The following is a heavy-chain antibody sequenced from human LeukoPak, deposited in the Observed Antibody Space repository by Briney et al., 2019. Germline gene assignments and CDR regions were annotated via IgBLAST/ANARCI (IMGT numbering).Heavy chain of an antibody. V-gene: IGHV1-18*01. D-gene: IGHD2-2*01. CDR2: ISAYNGNT. CDR1: GYTFTSYG. Sequence: ASVKVSCKASGYTFTSYGISWVRQAPGQGLEWMGWISAYNGNTNYAQKLQGRVTMTTDTSTSTAYMELRSLRSDDTAVYYCARRACSSTSCYGPESFDYWSQGTLVTVSS. J-gene: IGHJ4*02. CDR3: ARRACSSTSCYGPESFDY.